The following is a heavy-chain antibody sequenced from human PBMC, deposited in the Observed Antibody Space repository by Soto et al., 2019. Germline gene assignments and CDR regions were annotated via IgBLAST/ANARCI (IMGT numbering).Heavy chain of an antibody. V-gene: IGHV3-30*18. CDR3: AKDYTDYPYPFDY. J-gene: IGHJ4*02. CDR1: GFTFSTYG. CDR2: ISYDGSNK. D-gene: IGHD3-16*01. Sequence: GGSLRLSCAASGFTFSTYGMHWVRQAPGKGLEWVAFISYDGSNKYYADSVKGRFTISRDNSKNTLYLQMNSLRAEDTAVYYCAKDYTDYPYPFDYWGQGTLVTVSS.